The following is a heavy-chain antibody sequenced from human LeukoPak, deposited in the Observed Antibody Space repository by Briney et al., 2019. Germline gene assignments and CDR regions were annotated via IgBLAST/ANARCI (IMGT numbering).Heavy chain of an antibody. CDR3: ATDYYDSSGYLNMDA. CDR2: FDPEDGET. V-gene: IGHV1-24*01. Sequence: ASVKVSCKASGYTFTGYYMHWVRQAPGQGLEWMGGFDPEDGETIYAQKFQGGVTMTEDTSTDTAYMELSSLRSEDTAVYYCATDYYDSSGYLNMDAWGKGTTVTISS. J-gene: IGHJ6*03. D-gene: IGHD3-22*01. CDR1: GYTFTGYY.